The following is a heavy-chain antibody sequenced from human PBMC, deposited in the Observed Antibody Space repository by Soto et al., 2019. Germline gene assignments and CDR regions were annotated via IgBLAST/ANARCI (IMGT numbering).Heavy chain of an antibody. V-gene: IGHV1-46*01. J-gene: IGHJ4*02. CDR1: GYTFTSYY. CDR2: INPSGGST. CDR3: ARGSVAGRRFDY. Sequence: QVQLVQSGAEVKKPGASVKVSCKASGYTFTSYYIHWVRQAPGQGLEWMGIINPSGGSTSYAQKFQGRVTMTRETSTRTVYMELSSLRSEDTAVYYCARGSVAGRRFDYWGQGTLVTVSS. D-gene: IGHD6-19*01.